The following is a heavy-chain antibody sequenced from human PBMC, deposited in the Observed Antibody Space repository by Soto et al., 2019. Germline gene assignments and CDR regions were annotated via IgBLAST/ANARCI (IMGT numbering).Heavy chain of an antibody. D-gene: IGHD5-12*01. CDR3: ASSRGYSGYVPDYSYSSDMDV. V-gene: IGHV5-51*01. J-gene: IGHJ6*02. CDR2: IYPGDSDT. CDR1: GYSFTSYW. Sequence: GESLKISCKGSGYSFTSYWIGWVRQMPGKGLEWMGIIYPGDSDTRYSPSFQGQVTISADKSISTAYLQWSSLKASDTAMYYCASSRGYSGYVPDYSYSSDMDVWGQGTTVTISS.